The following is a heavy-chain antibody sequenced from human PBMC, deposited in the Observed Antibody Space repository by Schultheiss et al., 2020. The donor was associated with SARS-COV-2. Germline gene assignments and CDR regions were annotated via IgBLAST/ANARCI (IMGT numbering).Heavy chain of an antibody. J-gene: IGHJ4*02. CDR3: ARGHSSLDYDFWRGYYADY. V-gene: IGHV3-33*08. D-gene: IGHD3-3*01. Sequence: GGSLRLSCAASGFTFSDYGMHWVRQAPGKGLEWVAVIWYDGSNKYYADSVKGRFTVSRDNSKNTLYLQVNSLRAEDTAVYYCARGHSSLDYDFWRGYYADYWGQGTLVTVSS. CDR2: IWYDGSNK. CDR1: GFTFSDYG.